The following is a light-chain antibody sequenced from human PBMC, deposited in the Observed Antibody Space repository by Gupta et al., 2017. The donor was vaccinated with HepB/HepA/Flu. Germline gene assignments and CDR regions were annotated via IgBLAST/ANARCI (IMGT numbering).Light chain of an antibody. CDR3: QQGYSTPFS. V-gene: IGKV1-39*01. Sequence: LQVTQPPSSLSASVGDSVTITCRTSQRIGNFLNWYQQMPGKVPKLLIYAASSLQSGVPSRFSGSSSGANFTLTIGNLQPEDFASYYCQQGYSTPFSFGEGTRVEI. CDR2: AAS. J-gene: IGKJ2*03. CDR1: QRIGNF.